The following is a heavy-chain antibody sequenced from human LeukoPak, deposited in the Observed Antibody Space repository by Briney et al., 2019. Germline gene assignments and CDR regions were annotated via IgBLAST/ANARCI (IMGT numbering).Heavy chain of an antibody. CDR3: ARAGIAAAGGDY. J-gene: IGHJ4*02. Sequence: SETLSLTCTVSGGSVSSGGYYWSWIRQHPGKGLEWIGYIYYSGSTYYNPSLKSRVTISVDTSKNQFSLKLSSVTAADTAVYYCARAGIAAAGGDYWGQGTLVTVSS. CDR2: IYYSGST. D-gene: IGHD6-13*01. CDR1: GGSVSSGGYY. V-gene: IGHV4-31*03.